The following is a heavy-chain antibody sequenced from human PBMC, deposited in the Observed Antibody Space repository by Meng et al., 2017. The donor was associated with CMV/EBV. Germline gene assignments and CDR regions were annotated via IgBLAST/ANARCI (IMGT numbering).Heavy chain of an antibody. Sequence: ASVKVSCKASGYTFTSYGISWVRQAPGQGLEWMGWISAYNGNTNYAQKLQGRVTMTTDTSTSTAYMELRSLRSDDTAVYYCARIGYYTICGDYYGMDVWGQGTTVTVSS. CDR1: GYTFTSYG. D-gene: IGHD3-3*01. CDR2: ISAYNGNT. V-gene: IGHV1-18*01. J-gene: IGHJ6*02. CDR3: ARIGYYTICGDYYGMDV.